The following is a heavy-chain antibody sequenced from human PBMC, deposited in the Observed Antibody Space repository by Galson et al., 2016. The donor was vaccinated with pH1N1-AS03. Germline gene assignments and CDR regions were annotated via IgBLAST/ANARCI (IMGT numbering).Heavy chain of an antibody. V-gene: IGHV3-23*01. J-gene: IGHJ6*02. D-gene: IGHD5-12*01. Sequence: LRLSCAASGFTFRNYAMSWVRQAPGKGLEWVSTVSDSGDRTYYANSVKGLFTISRDNSKNTLYLQMNTLTAEDTAVYYCARGSGGYGSDVWGQGTTVTVSS. CDR2: VSDSGDRT. CDR1: GFTFRNYA. CDR3: ARGSGGYGSDV.